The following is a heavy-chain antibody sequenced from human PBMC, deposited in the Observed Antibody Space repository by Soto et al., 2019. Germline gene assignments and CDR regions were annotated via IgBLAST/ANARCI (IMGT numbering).Heavy chain of an antibody. J-gene: IGHJ4*02. Sequence: QVQLRESGPGLVKPSGTLFLTCAVSSGSVNSSNWWSWVRQPPGKGLEWIGEIYHGGSANYNPSLRGRVTMSVARSKNQVFLQLSSVTAADTAVYYCARDPAAAGTFDYWGQGTLVTVSS. CDR3: ARDPAAAGTFDY. D-gene: IGHD6-13*01. V-gene: IGHV4-4*02. CDR1: SGSVNSSNW. CDR2: IYHGGSA.